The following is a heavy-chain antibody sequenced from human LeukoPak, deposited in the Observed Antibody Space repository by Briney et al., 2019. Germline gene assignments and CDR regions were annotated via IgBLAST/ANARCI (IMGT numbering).Heavy chain of an antibody. Sequence: VRQHPGKGLEWIGYIYYSGSTYYNPSLKSRVTISVDTSKYQFSLKLSSVTAADTAVYYCARDKLEPPYYYYYYGMDVWGQGTTVTVSS. CDR3: ARDKLEPPYYYYYYGMDV. D-gene: IGHD1-14*01. V-gene: IGHV4-31*02. CDR2: IYYSGST. J-gene: IGHJ6*02.